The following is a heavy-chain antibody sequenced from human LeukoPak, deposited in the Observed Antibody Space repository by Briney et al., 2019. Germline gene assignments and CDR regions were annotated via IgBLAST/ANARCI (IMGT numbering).Heavy chain of an antibody. CDR1: GGSFSGYY. D-gene: IGHD5-18*01. CDR2: INHSGST. Sequence: NPSETLSLTCAVYGGSFSGYYWSWIRQPPGKGLEWIGEINHSGSTNYNPSLKSRVTISVDTSKNQFSLKLSSVTAADTAVYYCARRYSYGYRFDYWGQGTLVTVSS. CDR3: ARRYSYGYRFDY. J-gene: IGHJ4*02. V-gene: IGHV4-34*01.